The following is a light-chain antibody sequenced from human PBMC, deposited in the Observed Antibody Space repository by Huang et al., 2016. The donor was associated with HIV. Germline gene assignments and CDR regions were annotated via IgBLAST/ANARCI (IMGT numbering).Light chain of an antibody. V-gene: IGKV1-5*01. CDR2: DAS. Sequence: DIQMTQSPSTLSASVGDRATITCRASQSISSWLAWYQQKPGEAPKLLIYDASSLESRVPSRCSGSGSGTEFTLTISSLQPDNFATYYCQQYNSYPYTFGQGTKLEIK. J-gene: IGKJ2*01. CDR1: QSISSW. CDR3: QQYNSYPYT.